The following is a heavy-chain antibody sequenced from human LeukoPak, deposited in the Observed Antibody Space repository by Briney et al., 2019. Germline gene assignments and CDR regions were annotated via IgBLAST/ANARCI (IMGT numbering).Heavy chain of an antibody. CDR3: AKDMHYGDGRWDFDP. CDR2: MVGSGNT. CDR1: GFSFNTYA. V-gene: IGHV3-23*01. D-gene: IGHD4-17*01. J-gene: IGHJ5*02. Sequence: PGGALRLSSVASGFSFNTYAMTWVRQAPGKGLEWGSGMVGSGNTYYADSVKGRFTISRDNSRNTVFLQMNSLRVEDTAIYYCAKDMHYGDGRWDFDPWGQGTLVTVSS.